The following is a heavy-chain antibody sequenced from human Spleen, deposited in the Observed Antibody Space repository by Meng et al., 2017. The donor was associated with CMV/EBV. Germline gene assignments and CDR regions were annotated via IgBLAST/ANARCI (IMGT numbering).Heavy chain of an antibody. CDR3: TANGDAFDI. Sequence: GESLKISCAASGFTFSSYWMSWVRQAPGKGLEWVANIKQDGSEKYYVDSVKGRFTISRDNAKNSLYLQMNSLRAEDSAVYYCTANGDAFDIWGQGTMVTVSS. D-gene: IGHD1-1*01. CDR1: GFTFSSYW. V-gene: IGHV3-7*01. CDR2: IKQDGSEK. J-gene: IGHJ3*02.